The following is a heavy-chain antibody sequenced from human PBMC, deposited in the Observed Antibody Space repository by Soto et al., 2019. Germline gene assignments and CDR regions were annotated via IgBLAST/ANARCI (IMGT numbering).Heavy chain of an antibody. Sequence: ASVKVSCKASGGTFSSYAISWVRQAPGQGLEWMGGIIPIFGTANYAQKFQGRVTITADESTSTAYMELSSLRSEDTAVYYCASCSGSSGYVPFDYWGQGTLVTVSS. CDR1: GGTFSSYA. D-gene: IGHD3-22*01. V-gene: IGHV1-69*13. CDR2: IIPIFGTA. J-gene: IGHJ4*02. CDR3: ASCSGSSGYVPFDY.